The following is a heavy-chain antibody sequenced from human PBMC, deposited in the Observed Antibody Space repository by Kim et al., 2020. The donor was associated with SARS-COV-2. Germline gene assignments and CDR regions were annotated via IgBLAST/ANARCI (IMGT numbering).Heavy chain of an antibody. D-gene: IGHD3-22*01. V-gene: IGHV4-59*13. CDR2: IYYSGST. Sequence: SETLSLTCTVSGGSISSYYWSWIRQPPGKGLEWIGYIYYSGSTNYNPSLKSRVTISVDTSKNQFSLKLSSVTAADTAVYSCARVRPRGPLGDYYYDSSGYYSAPSAYYGMDVWGQGTTVTVSS. CDR3: ARVRPRGPLGDYYYDSSGYYSAPSAYYGMDV. J-gene: IGHJ6*02. CDR1: GGSISSYY.